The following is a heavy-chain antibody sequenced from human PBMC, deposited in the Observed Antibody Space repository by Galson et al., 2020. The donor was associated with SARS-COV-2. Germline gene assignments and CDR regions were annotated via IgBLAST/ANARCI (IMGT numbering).Heavy chain of an antibody. D-gene: IGHD2-2*01. CDR1: GYTFTRYA. CDR3: ARVYCSSTSCPGYDAFDI. V-gene: IGHV1-3*01. CDR2: IHAGNGNT. J-gene: IGHJ3*02. Sequence: ASVKVSCTPSGYTFTRYAMHWVRQDPGHRLEWMGWIHAGNGNTKYSQKFQGRVTITRDTSASTAYMELSSLRSEDTAVYYCARVYCSSTSCPGYDAFDIWGQGTMVTVSS.